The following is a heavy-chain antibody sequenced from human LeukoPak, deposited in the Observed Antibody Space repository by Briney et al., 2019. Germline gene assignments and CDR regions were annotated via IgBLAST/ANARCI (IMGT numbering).Heavy chain of an antibody. J-gene: IGHJ4*02. V-gene: IGHV1-24*01. Sequence: ASVKVSCTASGYTFTGYYMHWVRQAPGQGLEWMGGFDPEDGETIYAQKFQGRVTMTEDTSTDTAYMELSSLRSEDTAVYYCATEHSSGWYGFDYWGQGTLVTVSS. D-gene: IGHD6-19*01. CDR3: ATEHSSGWYGFDY. CDR1: GYTFTGYY. CDR2: FDPEDGET.